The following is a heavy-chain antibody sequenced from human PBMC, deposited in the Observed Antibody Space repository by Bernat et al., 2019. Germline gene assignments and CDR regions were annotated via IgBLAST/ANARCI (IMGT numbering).Heavy chain of an antibody. CDR2: ISSSSSYI. J-gene: IGHJ6*03. CDR3: ARVHSSGWYVVPYYYYYMDV. Sequence: EVQLVESGGGLVKPGGSLRLSCAASGFTFSSYSMNWVRQAPGKGVEGGSYISSSSSYIYYADSVKGRFTISRDNAKNSLYLQMNSLRAEDTAVYYCARVHSSGWYVVPYYYYYMDVWGKGTTVTVSS. CDR1: GFTFSSYS. V-gene: IGHV3-21*05. D-gene: IGHD6-19*01.